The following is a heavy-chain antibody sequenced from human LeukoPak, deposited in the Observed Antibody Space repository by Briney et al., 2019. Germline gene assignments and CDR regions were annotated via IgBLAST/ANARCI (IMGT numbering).Heavy chain of an antibody. V-gene: IGHV4-59*02. CDR3: ARARYSHSWVPTIDY. CDR1: GDSVSGYY. D-gene: IGHD6-13*01. J-gene: IGHJ4*02. CDR2: IYYTGTT. Sequence: SETLSLTCTVSGDSVSGYYWSWIRQPPGKGLEWIGHIYYTGTTDYNPSLRSRVTISIDTSKNQFSLKLRSVTAADTAVYYCARARYSHSWVPTIDYWGQGTLVTVSS.